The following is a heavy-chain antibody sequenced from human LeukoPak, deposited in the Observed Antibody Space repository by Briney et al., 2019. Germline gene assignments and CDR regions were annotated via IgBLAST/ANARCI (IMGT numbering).Heavy chain of an antibody. CDR3: ATDLAMVRGVIGGDY. J-gene: IGHJ4*02. Sequence: ASVKVSCKVSGYTLTELPMHRVRQAPGKGLEWMGGFDPEDGETIYAQKFQGRVTMTEDTSTDTAYMELSSLTSDDTAVYYCATDLAMVRGVIGGDYWGQGTLVTVSS. V-gene: IGHV1-24*01. CDR2: FDPEDGET. CDR1: GYTLTELP. D-gene: IGHD3-10*01.